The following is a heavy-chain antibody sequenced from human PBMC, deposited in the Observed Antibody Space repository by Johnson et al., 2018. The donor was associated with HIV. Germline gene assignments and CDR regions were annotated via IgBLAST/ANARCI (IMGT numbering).Heavy chain of an antibody. CDR3: AKERLLHDAFDF. D-gene: IGHD5-18*01. Sequence: VQLVESGGGLVQPGGSLRLSCAASEFTFSNYAMDWVRQAPGKGLEWVANIKPDGSEKYYVDSVKGRFTISRDNSKNTMHRQMTSLRDEETAVYHCAKERLLHDAFDFWGQGTMVTVSS. CDR2: IKPDGSEK. J-gene: IGHJ3*01. CDR1: EFTFSNYA. V-gene: IGHV3-7*01.